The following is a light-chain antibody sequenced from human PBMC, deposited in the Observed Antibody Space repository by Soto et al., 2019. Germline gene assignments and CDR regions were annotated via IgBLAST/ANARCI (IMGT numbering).Light chain of an antibody. CDR1: SRDVGGHDY. CDR2: EVS. V-gene: IGLV2-14*01. J-gene: IGLJ2*01. CDR3: ASYTNANTAV. Sequence: QSVLTKPASVSGSPGQSITISCTGSSRDVGGHDYVSWYQQLPGKAPKLIIYEVSSRRSGVSSRFSGSKSGNTASLIISGLQAEDEADYYCASYTNANTAVFGRGTKLTVL.